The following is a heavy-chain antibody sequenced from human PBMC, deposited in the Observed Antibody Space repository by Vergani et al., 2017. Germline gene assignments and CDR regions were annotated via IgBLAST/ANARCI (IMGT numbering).Heavy chain of an antibody. Sequence: EVQLVESGGGLVQPGGSLRLSCAASGFTVSSNYMSWVRQAPGKGLEWVSVIYSGGSTYYADSVKGRFTISRHNSKNTLYLQMNSLRAEDTAVYYCARWDYDSSGYLYYAFDIWGQGTMVTVSS. D-gene: IGHD3-22*01. CDR2: IYSGGST. V-gene: IGHV3-53*04. J-gene: IGHJ3*02. CDR3: ARWDYDSSGYLYYAFDI. CDR1: GFTVSSNY.